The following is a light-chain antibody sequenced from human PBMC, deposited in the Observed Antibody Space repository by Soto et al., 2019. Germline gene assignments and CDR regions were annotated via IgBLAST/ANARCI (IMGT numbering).Light chain of an antibody. V-gene: IGLV2-14*01. Sequence: QSVLTQPASVSGSPGQSITISCTGTSSDVGAYNYVSWYQHHPGKAPKLMIYEVSNRPSGVSNRFSGSKSGYTASLTISGLQTEDEADYYCSSYTSSSTLVFGGGTQLTVL. CDR1: SSDVGAYNY. CDR3: SSYTSSSTLV. CDR2: EVS. J-gene: IGLJ7*01.